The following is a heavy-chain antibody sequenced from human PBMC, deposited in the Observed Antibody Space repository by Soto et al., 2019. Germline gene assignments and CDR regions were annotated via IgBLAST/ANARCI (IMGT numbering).Heavy chain of an antibody. V-gene: IGHV4-31*03. CDR2: IYYSGST. J-gene: IGHJ5*02. CDR1: GGSVSRGGYY. D-gene: IGHD3-10*01. CDR3: ARVRYYYGSGSSLRSWFDP. Sequence: SETLSLTCTVSGGSVSRGGYYWSWIRQHPGKGLEWIGYIYYSGSTYYNPSLKSRVTISVDTSKNQFSLKLSSVTPADTAVYYCARVRYYYGSGSSLRSWFDPWGQGTLVTVSS.